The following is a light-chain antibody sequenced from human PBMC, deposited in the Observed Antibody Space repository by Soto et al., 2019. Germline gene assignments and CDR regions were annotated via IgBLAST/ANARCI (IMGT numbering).Light chain of an antibody. J-gene: IGKJ2*01. CDR3: QQYYSTHTT. CDR1: QSVLYSSNNKNY. CDR2: WAS. Sequence: DIVMTQSPDSLAVSLGERATINCKSSQSVLYSSNNKNYLAWYQQKPGQPPKLLIYWASTRESGVPDRFSGSGSGTDFTLTIRSRQAEDVAVYYCQQYYSTHTTFGQGTKLEIK. V-gene: IGKV4-1*01.